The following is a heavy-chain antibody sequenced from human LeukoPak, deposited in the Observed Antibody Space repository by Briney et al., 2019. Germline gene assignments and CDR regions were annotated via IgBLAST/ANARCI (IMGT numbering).Heavy chain of an antibody. CDR1: GFTFSSHA. V-gene: IGHV3-23*01. CDR3: AKVARDSRVYYFDY. Sequence: GGSLRLSCAASGFTFSSHAMSWVRQTPGMGLEWVSTISKSGDSIYFADSVKGRCTISRDNSKNMLYLQMNSLGVEDTAVYYCAKVARDSRVYYFDYWGQGTLVIVSS. CDR2: ISKSGDSI. J-gene: IGHJ4*02. D-gene: IGHD3-22*01.